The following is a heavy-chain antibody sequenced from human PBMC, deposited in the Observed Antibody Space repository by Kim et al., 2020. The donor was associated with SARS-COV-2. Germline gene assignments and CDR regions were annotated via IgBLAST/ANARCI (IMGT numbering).Heavy chain of an antibody. D-gene: IGHD3-10*01. CDR3: AREPVHYGSGSYYPDPCMDV. V-gene: IGHV1-18*01. J-gene: IGHJ6*02. Sequence: ASVKVSCKASGYTFTSYGISWVRQAPGQGLEWMGWISAYNGNTNYAQKLQGRVTMTTDTSTSTAYMELRSLRSDDTAVYYCAREPVHYGSGSYYPDPCMDVWGQGTTVTVSS. CDR1: GYTFTSYG. CDR2: ISAYNGNT.